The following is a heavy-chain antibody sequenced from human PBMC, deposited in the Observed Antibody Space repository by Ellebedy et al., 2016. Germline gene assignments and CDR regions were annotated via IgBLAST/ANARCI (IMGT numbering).Heavy chain of an antibody. Sequence: GGSLRLXXAASGFTFSSYAMSWVRQAPGKGLEWVSAISGSGGSTYYADSVKGRFTISRDNSKNTLYLQMNSLRAEDTAVYYCAKLSGYSYGQHSYFDYWGQGTLVTVSS. CDR1: GFTFSSYA. D-gene: IGHD5-18*01. CDR3: AKLSGYSYGQHSYFDY. V-gene: IGHV3-23*01. J-gene: IGHJ4*02. CDR2: ISGSGGST.